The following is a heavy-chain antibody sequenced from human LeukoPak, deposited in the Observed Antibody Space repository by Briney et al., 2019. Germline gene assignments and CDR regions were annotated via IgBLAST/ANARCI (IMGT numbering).Heavy chain of an antibody. J-gene: IGHJ4*02. CDR1: GFTFSSYE. CDR2: ISSSGSTI. V-gene: IGHV3-48*03. Sequence: GGSLRLSCAASGFTFSSYEMNWVRQAPGKGLEWVSYISSSGSTIYYADSVQGRFTISRDNAKNSLYLQMSSLRAEDTAVYYCARNDYNFDCWGQGTLVTVSS. D-gene: IGHD3-16*01. CDR3: ARNDYNFDC.